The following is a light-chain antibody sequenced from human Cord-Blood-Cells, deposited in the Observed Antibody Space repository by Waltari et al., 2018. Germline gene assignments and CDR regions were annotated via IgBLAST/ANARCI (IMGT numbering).Light chain of an antibody. Sequence: QSALTQPASVSGSPGQSITTSCTGTSSDVGGYNYVSWYQQHPGKAPKLMIYDVGKRPSGVSNRFSGSKSGNTASLTIAGLQAEDEADYYCSSYTSSSTWVFGGGTKLTVL. CDR3: SSYTSSSTWV. V-gene: IGLV2-14*01. CDR2: DVG. CDR1: SSDVGGYNY. J-gene: IGLJ3*02.